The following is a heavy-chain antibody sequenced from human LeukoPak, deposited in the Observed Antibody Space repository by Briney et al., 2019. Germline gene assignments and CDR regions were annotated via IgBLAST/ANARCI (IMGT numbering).Heavy chain of an antibody. CDR3: ARFVVSERYGDYVKNYFDY. CDR2: IYYSGST. V-gene: IGHV4-59*01. D-gene: IGHD4-17*01. J-gene: IGHJ4*02. CDR1: GGSISSYY. Sequence: SETLSLTCTVSGGSISSYYWSWIRQPPGKGLEWIGYIYYSGSTNYNPSLKSRVTISVDTSKNQFSLKLSSVTAADTAVYYCARFVVSERYGDYVKNYFDYWGQGTLVTVSS.